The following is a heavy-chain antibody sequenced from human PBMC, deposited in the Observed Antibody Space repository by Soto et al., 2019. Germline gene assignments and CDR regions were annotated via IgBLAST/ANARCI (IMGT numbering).Heavy chain of an antibody. CDR2: ISYDGITK. V-gene: IGHV3-30*18. J-gene: IGHJ6*02. CDR3: AKDMTRFLAWPHYFRGLDV. CDR1: GYSFSNYG. Sequence: QAQLVESGGGVVQPGRSLRLSCEASGYSFSNYGMHWVRQAPGKGLEWVAAISYDGITKYYSDSLKGRFTISKDNSKNTLYLEMNSLRPEDTAVYHCAKDMTRFLAWPHYFRGLDVWGQGTTVTVSS. D-gene: IGHD3-3*01.